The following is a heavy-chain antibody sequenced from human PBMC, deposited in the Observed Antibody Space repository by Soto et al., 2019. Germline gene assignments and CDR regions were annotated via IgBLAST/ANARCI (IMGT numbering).Heavy chain of an antibody. CDR2: INPSGGGT. CDR1: GYTFTSYY. CDR3: AREAVAGLYYFDY. D-gene: IGHD6-19*01. V-gene: IGHV1-46*01. J-gene: IGHJ4*02. Sequence: GASVKVSCKASGYTFTSYYIHWVRQAPGQGLEWMGIINPSGGGTSYTQKFQGRVTMTRDTSTSTVYMELSSLRSEDTAVYYCAREAVAGLYYFDYWGQGTLVTVSS.